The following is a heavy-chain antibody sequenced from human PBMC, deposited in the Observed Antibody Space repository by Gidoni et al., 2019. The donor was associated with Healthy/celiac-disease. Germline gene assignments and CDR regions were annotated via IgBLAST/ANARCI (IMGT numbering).Heavy chain of an antibody. Sequence: EVQLVQSGAEVKKPGESLKISCKVSGYSFTRYWIGWVRQMPGKGLEWMGIIYPGDSDTRYSPSFQGQVTISADKSISTAYLQWSSLKASDTAMYYCARRDYSNYNGNNWFDPWGQGTLVTVSS. CDR3: ARRDYSNYNGNNWFDP. V-gene: IGHV5-51*01. CDR2: IYPGDSDT. CDR1: GYSFTRYW. D-gene: IGHD4-4*01. J-gene: IGHJ5*02.